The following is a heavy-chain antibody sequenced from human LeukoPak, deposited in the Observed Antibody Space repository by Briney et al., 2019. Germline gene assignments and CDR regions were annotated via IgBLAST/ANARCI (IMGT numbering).Heavy chain of an antibody. CDR2: ISGDGGST. Sequence: PGGSLRLSCAASGFTFDDYAMHWVRQAPGKGLEWVSLISGDGGSTYYTDSVKGRFTISRDNSKNSLYLQMNSLRTEDTALYYCAKDLPQYYDFWSGYYGGFDYWGQGTLVTVSS. V-gene: IGHV3-43*02. CDR3: AKDLPQYYDFWSGYYGGFDY. CDR1: GFTFDDYA. D-gene: IGHD3-3*01. J-gene: IGHJ4*02.